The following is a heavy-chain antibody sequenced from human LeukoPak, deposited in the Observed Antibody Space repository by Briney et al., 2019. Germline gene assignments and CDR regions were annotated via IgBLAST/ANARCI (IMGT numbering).Heavy chain of an antibody. CDR1: GLTFSNYW. CDR3: ARDGFGTGSN. V-gene: IGHV3-7*03. D-gene: IGHD3-16*01. Sequence: GGSLRLSCAASGLTFSNYWMDWVRQAPGKGLEWVANIKQDGSEKNYVDSVKGRFITSRDNAKNSLYLQMNTLRADDTAVYYCARDGFGTGSNWGQGTLVTVSS. CDR2: IKQDGSEK. J-gene: IGHJ4*02.